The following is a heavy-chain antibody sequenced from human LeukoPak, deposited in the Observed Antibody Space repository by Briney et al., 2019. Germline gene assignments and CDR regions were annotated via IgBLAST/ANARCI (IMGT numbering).Heavy chain of an antibody. CDR1: GFTFSSYE. J-gene: IGHJ3*02. V-gene: IGHV3-48*03. Sequence: GGSLRLSCAASGFTFSSYELYWVRQAPGKGLEWIAYISSSSTIIKYADSVRGRFTISRDDARESLYLQMSSLRADDTAIYYCGASRQYVGAFDIWGQGTLVTVSS. D-gene: IGHD3-16*01. CDR3: GASRQYVGAFDI. CDR2: ISSSSTII.